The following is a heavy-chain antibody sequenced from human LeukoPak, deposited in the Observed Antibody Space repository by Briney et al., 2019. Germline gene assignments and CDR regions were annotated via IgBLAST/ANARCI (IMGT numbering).Heavy chain of an antibody. CDR3: VTVAANRVY. J-gene: IGHJ4*02. CDR1: GFTFSSYA. V-gene: IGHV3-23*01. D-gene: IGHD5/OR15-5a*01. CDR2: ISISGSGT. Sequence: AGGSLRLSCAASGFTFSSYAMTWVRQAPGKGLEWVSAISISGSGTSYADSVKGRFTISRDNSKNTLYLQMISLRADDTAIYYCVTVAANRVYGGQGPLVTVSP.